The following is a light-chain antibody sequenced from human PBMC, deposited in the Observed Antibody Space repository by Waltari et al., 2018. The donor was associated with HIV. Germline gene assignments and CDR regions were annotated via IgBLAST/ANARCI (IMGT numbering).Light chain of an antibody. CDR3: NSRDSSGNHVV. CDR1: SLRSYY. V-gene: IGLV3-19*01. Sequence: SSELTQDPAVSVALGQTVRITCQGDSLRSYYASCYQQKPGQAPVLVTFGKNDRPSGIPDRFSGSDSGNTASLTITGAQAEDEADYYCNSRDSSGNHVVFGGGTKLTVL. J-gene: IGLJ2*01. CDR2: GKN.